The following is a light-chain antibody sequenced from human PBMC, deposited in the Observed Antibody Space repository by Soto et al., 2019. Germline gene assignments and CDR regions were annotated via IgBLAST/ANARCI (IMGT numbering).Light chain of an antibody. V-gene: IGKV3-11*01. CDR1: QSVSTY. J-gene: IGKJ5*01. CDR3: QQRSDWPPIT. Sequence: EVVLTQSPDTLSLSPGDRATLSCRASQSVSTYLAWYQQKPGQAPRLLIYDASNRATGIPARFSGSGSGTDFTLTIRIREPEDFAVYYCQQRSDWPPITFGHGTRLDI. CDR2: DAS.